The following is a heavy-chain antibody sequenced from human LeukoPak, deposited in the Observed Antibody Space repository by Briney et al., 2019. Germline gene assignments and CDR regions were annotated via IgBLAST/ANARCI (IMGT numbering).Heavy chain of an antibody. V-gene: IGHV1-18*01. Sequence: ASVKVSCKASGYTFTSYGITWVRQAPGQGLEWMGWISAYNGNTNYAQKLQGRVTMTTDTSTSTAYMELRSLRSDDTAVYYCAREPGIQLEQNWFDPWGQGTLVTVSS. D-gene: IGHD5-18*01. CDR2: ISAYNGNT. J-gene: IGHJ5*02. CDR1: GYTFTSYG. CDR3: AREPGIQLEQNWFDP.